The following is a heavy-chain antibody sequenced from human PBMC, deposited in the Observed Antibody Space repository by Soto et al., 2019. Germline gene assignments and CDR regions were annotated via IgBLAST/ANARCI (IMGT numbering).Heavy chain of an antibody. CDR3: AKGGVDYYDSSGYSC. V-gene: IGHV3-23*01. CDR2: ISGSGGST. D-gene: IGHD3-22*01. CDR1: GFPFISYA. J-gene: IGHJ4*02. Sequence: GESLRLSFAASGFPFISYAMSWVRPAPGKGLEWVSAISGSGGSTYYADSVKGRFTISRDNSKNTLYLQMNSLRAEDTAVYYCAKGGVDYYDSSGYSCWGQGTLVTVSS.